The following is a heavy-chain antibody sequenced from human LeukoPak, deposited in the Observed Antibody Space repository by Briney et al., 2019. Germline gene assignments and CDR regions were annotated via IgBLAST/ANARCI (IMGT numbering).Heavy chain of an antibody. Sequence: SETLSLTCTVSGGSISSYYWSWIRQPPGKGLEWIGDIYYSGSTNYNPSLKSRVTISVDTSKNQFSLKLSSVPAADTAVYYCARDPVVYDFWSGYYTSYGMDVWGQGTTVTVSS. CDR1: GGSISSYY. J-gene: IGHJ6*02. CDR2: IYYSGST. V-gene: IGHV4-59*01. CDR3: ARDPVVYDFWSGYYTSYGMDV. D-gene: IGHD3-3*01.